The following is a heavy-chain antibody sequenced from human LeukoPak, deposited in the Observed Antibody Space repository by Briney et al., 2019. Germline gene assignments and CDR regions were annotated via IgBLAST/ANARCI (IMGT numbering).Heavy chain of an antibody. CDR3: ARGKTSQNIVTRKTYNWFDP. V-gene: IGHV3-21*01. Sequence: GGSLRLSCAASGFTFSSYNMNWVRQAPGKGLEWVSSISSSSDYIYYADSVKGRFAISRDNAKNSLYLQMKSLRAEDTAVYYCARGKTSQNIVTRKTYNWFDPWGQGTLVTVSS. J-gene: IGHJ5*02. CDR2: ISSSSDYI. D-gene: IGHD2/OR15-2a*01. CDR1: GFTFSSYN.